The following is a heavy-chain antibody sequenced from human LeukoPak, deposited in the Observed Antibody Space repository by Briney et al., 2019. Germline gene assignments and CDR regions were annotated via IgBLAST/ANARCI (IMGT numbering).Heavy chain of an antibody. CDR3: TTDSSRILWIN. Sequence: PGGSLRLSCAASGFTFSNAWMSWVRQAPGKGLEWVGRIKSNTDGGTTDYAAPVKGRFTISRDDSKNTLYLQMNSLKTEDTAVYYRTTDSSRILWINWGQGTLVTVSS. D-gene: IGHD2-15*01. CDR1: GFTFSNAW. J-gene: IGHJ4*02. CDR2: IKSNTDGGTT. V-gene: IGHV3-15*01.